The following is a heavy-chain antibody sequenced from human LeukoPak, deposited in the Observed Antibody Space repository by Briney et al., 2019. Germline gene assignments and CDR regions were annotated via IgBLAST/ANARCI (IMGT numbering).Heavy chain of an antibody. D-gene: IGHD4-23*01. V-gene: IGHV1-2*02. CDR2: INPNSGGT. J-gene: IGHJ4*02. CDR3: ARDLYGGTSATFDY. CDR1: GYTFTGYY. Sequence: ASVKVSCKASGYTFTGYYMHWVRQAPGQGLEWMRWINPNSGGTYYAQKFQGRVTMTSDTSIRTAYMEPSRLRSDDTAVYYCARDLYGGTSATFDYWGQGTLVTVSS.